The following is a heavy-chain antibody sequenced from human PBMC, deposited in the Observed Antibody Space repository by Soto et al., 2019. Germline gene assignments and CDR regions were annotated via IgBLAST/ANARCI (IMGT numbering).Heavy chain of an antibody. J-gene: IGHJ5*02. V-gene: IGHV1-18*01. D-gene: IGHD3-10*01. CDR3: ARAGWPQGITLRLFDP. CDR1: GYTFTSYG. Sequence: QVQLVQSGAEVKKPGASVKVSCKASGYTFTSYGISWVRQAPGQGLEWMGWISAYNGNTNYAQNLQGRVTMTTDTTTSTAYMERRSRRSDDTAVYYCARAGWPQGITLRLFDPWGQGTPVTVSA. CDR2: ISAYNGNT.